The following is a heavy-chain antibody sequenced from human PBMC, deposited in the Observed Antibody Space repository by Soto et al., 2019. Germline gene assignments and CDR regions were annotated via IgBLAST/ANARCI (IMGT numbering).Heavy chain of an antibody. V-gene: IGHV3-49*03. Sequence: GGSLRLSCTASGFTFGDYAMSWFRQAPGKGLEWVGFIRSKAYGGTTEYAASVKGRFTISRDDSKSIAYLQMNSLKTEDTAVYYCTRDHPPGYCSSTSCLLLFDYWGQGTLVTVSS. CDR2: IRSKAYGGTT. J-gene: IGHJ4*02. CDR3: TRDHPPGYCSSTSCLLLFDY. D-gene: IGHD2-2*01. CDR1: GFTFGDYA.